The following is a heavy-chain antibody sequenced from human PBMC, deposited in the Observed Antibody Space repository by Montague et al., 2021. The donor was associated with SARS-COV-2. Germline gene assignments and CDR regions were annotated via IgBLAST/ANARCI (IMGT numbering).Heavy chain of an antibody. J-gene: IGHJ4*02. CDR2: IQTTGHT. CDR1: GASISTGIYY. CDR3: ARFGSGTLEFDL. D-gene: IGHD1-26*01. V-gene: IGHV4-61*02. Sequence: TLSLTCTVSGASISTGIYYWSWIRQPAGKGLEWIGRIQTTGHTDYNSSLESRVFMSVDTSTSQFSLSLTSVTAADTAVYFCARFGSGTLEFDLWGQGTLVTVSS.